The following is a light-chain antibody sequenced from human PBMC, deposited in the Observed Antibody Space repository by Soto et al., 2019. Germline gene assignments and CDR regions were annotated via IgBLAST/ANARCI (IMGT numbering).Light chain of an antibody. J-gene: IGKJ5*01. CDR3: QQSYSTPS. CDR2: AAS. Sequence: DIQMTQSPFSLSASVGDRVTINCRASQSISSYFNWYQQKPGKAPNLLIYAASSLQIGVPSSFSVSGSATYFTLTISSMQPEYFATDYCQQSYSTPSFGQGTRVEIK. V-gene: IGKV1-39*01. CDR1: QSISSY.